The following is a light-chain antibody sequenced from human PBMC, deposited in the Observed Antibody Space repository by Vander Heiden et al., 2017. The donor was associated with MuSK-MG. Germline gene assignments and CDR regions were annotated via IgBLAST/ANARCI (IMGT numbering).Light chain of an antibody. CDR2: GVS. CDR3: QQDGISPGT. Sequence: EIVLTQSPGTLSLSPGERATLSCRASQSIIRNYLAWYQQKPGQAPRLLIFGVSSRATGIPDRFSGSGSGTNFALTISRLGPEDFAVYYCQQDGISPGTFGQGTMMEIK. V-gene: IGKV3-20*01. CDR1: QSIIRNY. J-gene: IGKJ2*01.